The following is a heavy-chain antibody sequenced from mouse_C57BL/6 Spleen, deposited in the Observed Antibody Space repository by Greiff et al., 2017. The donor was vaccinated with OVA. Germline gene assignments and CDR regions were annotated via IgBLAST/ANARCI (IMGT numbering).Heavy chain of an antibody. CDR1: GYAFTNYL. J-gene: IGHJ1*03. Sequence: QVQLKQSGAELVRPGTSVKVSCKASGYAFTNYLIEWVKQRPGQGLEWIGVINPGSGGTNYNEKFKGKATLTADKSSSTAYMQLSSLTSDDSAFYFTASNGDYYYGSSMDFGVWGTGATVTVAS. D-gene: IGHD1-1*01. CDR2: INPGSGGT. CDR3: ASNGDYYYGSSMDFGV. V-gene: IGHV1-54*01.